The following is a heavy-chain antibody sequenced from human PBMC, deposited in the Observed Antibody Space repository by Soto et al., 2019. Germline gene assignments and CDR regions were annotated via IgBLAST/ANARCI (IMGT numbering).Heavy chain of an antibody. CDR3: ARATLSIAARPDAYYYYYYGMDV. CDR2: IYSGGST. V-gene: IGHV3-53*01. J-gene: IGHJ6*02. CDR1: GFTVSSNY. Sequence: LRLSCAASGFTVSSNYMSWVRQAPGKGLEWVSVIYSGGSTYYADSVKGRFTISRDNSKNTLYLQMNSLRAEDTAVYYCARATLSIAARPDAYYYYYYGMDVWGQGTTVTVSS. D-gene: IGHD6-6*01.